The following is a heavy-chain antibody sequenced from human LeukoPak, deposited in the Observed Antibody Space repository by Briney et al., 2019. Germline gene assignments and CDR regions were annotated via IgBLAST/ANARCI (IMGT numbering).Heavy chain of an antibody. D-gene: IGHD2-8*01. CDR3: TTEKYPIHDIVLMVYARGPPGPDY. J-gene: IGHJ4*02. CDR1: GFTFSNAW. CDR2: IKSKTDGGTT. Sequence: GGSLRLSCAASGFTFSNAWMSWVRQAPGKGLEWVGRIKSKTDGGTTDYAAPVKGRFTISRDDSKNTLYLQMNSLKTEDTAVYYCTTEKYPIHDIVLMVYARGPPGPDYWGQGTLVTVSS. V-gene: IGHV3-15*01.